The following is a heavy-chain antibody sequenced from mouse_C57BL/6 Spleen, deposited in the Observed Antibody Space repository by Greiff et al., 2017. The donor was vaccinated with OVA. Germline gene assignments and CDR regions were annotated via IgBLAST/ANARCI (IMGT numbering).Heavy chain of an antibody. CDR2: INPSTGGP. CDR1: GYSFTGYY. V-gene: IGHV1-42*01. J-gene: IGHJ2*01. CDR3: AKHPYYFDY. Sequence: VQLQQSGPELVKPGASVKISCKASGYSFTGYYMNWVNQTPEKTLEWFGDINPSTGGPPSNQKSKAKAPLTVDKSSSTAYMQRKSLTSEDSAVYYCAKHPYYFDYWGQGTTRTVSS.